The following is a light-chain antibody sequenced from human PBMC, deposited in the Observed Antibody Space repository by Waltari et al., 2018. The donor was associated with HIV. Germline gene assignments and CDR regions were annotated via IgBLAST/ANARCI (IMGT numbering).Light chain of an antibody. CDR1: TSDVGLYHF. CDR2: EVF. V-gene: IGLV2-14*01. Sequence: QSTLTQPASVSGSPGQSITISCTGSTSDVGLYHFISLYQQHPGGVPKVIIYEVFSRPSGISSRFSGSRSANTASLTISWLQPEDEADYYCASFTSNYTLIFGGGTKVTVL. J-gene: IGLJ2*01. CDR3: ASFTSNYTLI.